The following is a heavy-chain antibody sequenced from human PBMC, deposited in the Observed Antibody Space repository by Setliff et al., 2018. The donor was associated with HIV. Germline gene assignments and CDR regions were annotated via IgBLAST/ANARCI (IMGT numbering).Heavy chain of an antibody. V-gene: IGHV2-5*01. J-gene: IGHJ4*02. Sequence: ESGPTLVNSTQPLRLSCPFSGLSLGSSGVGVGWIRQSPRKSLVCLAFIYWNNNKHYSTSLKSRLTVTKYTSKNRVVITMTNMDPVDTATYYCAYSGRQLSGPYLDFWGQGTQVTVSS. CDR3: AYSGRQLSGPYLDF. D-gene: IGHD5-12*01. CDR1: GLSLGSSGVG. CDR2: IYWNNNK.